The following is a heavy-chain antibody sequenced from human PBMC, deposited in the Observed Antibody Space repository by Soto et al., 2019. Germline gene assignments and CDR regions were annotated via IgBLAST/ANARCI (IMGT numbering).Heavy chain of an antibody. CDR3: AKGGWYTSSSRSDC. CDR1: GFTLSGVD. Sequence: QVQLVESGGGVVQPGTSLRLSCSASGFTLSGVDMHWVRQAPGKGLEWVAVMSYDGRKQYYADSVKGRFAVSRDSSKSTLYLQRNSLRTEDAAVYYCAKGGWYTSSSRSDCWGQGTLVTVSS. V-gene: IGHV3-30*18. D-gene: IGHD6-6*01. J-gene: IGHJ4*02. CDR2: MSYDGRKQ.